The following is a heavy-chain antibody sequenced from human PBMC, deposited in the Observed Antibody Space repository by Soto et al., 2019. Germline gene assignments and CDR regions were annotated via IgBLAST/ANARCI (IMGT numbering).Heavy chain of an antibody. V-gene: IGHV2-70*04. CDR2: IGWDDDK. Sequence: PTLVNPTQTLTLTCTFSVFSLSTSVMRVSWIRHSPGKALEWLARIGWDDDKFYSTSLKTRLTVSKDTSKNQVVLTMTNMDPVDTGTYYCARMGTSYYYYALDVWGQGTTVTVSS. D-gene: IGHD1-1*01. J-gene: IGHJ6*02. CDR3: ARMGTSYYYYALDV. CDR1: VFSLSTSVMR.